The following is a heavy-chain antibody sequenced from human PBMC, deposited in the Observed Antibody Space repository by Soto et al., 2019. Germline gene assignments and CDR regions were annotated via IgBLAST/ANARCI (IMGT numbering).Heavy chain of an antibody. J-gene: IGHJ4*02. D-gene: IGHD5-12*01. V-gene: IGHV3-9*01. Sequence: HPGGSLRLSCAASGFTFDDYAMHWVRQAPGKGLEWVSGISWNSGSIGYADSVKGRFTISRDNAKNSLYLQMNSLRSEDTAVYYCAKDMGYDLSPLGYFDYWGQGTLVTVSS. CDR1: GFTFDDYA. CDR2: ISWNSGSI. CDR3: AKDMGYDLSPLGYFDY.